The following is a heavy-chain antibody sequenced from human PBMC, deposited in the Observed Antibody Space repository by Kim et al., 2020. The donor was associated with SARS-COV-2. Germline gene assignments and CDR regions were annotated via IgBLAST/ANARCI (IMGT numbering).Heavy chain of an antibody. CDR3: AKKNPITTTENY. J-gene: IGHJ4*02. Sequence: GGSLRLSCAASGFIFNTYAMSWVRPAPGKGLEWVSGISGNGGSTYYVDSVKGRFTISRDNSKNTLYLQVSSLRAEDTAVYYCAKKNPITTTENYWGQGTLVTVSS. CDR2: ISGNGGST. D-gene: IGHD1-20*01. CDR1: GFIFNTYA. V-gene: IGHV3-23*01.